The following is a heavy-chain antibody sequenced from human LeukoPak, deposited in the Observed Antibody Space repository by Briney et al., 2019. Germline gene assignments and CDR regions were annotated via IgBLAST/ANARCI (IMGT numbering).Heavy chain of an antibody. V-gene: IGHV3-53*01. CDR1: GFTVSSNY. J-gene: IGHJ3*02. D-gene: IGHD6-19*01. CDR3: ASGAVAGMGAFDI. Sequence: TGGSLRLSCAASGFTVSSNYMSWVRQAPGKGLEWVSVIYSGGSTYYADSVKGRFTISRDNSKNTLYLQMNSLRAEDTAVYYCASGAVAGMGAFDIWGQGTMVTVSS. CDR2: IYSGGST.